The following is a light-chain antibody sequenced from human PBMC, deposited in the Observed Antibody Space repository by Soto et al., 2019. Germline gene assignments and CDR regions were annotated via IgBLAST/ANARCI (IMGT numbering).Light chain of an antibody. CDR3: QQGYTTPPWT. CDR2: TAS. J-gene: IGKJ1*01. CDR1: QSISNY. V-gene: IGKV1-39*01. Sequence: DIQMTQSPSSLSASVGDRVTITCRASQSISNYLNCYQQKPGKAPKLLIYTASSLQPDVPSRFSGSGSGTDFTLTINTLQAEDFATYYCQQGYTTPPWTFGQGTKVEIK.